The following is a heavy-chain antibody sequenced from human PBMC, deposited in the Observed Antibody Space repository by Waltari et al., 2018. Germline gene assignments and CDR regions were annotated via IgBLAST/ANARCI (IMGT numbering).Heavy chain of an antibody. CDR2: ITSKAYGAKK. Sequence: EVQLVESGGGLVKPGQSLRLSCAGSVFGVYALGWFRQAPGMGLEWVGVITSKAYGAKKEYAASVTGRFSISRDDSKSIAYLQMNSLKTEDTAIYYCSIAADDFEYYFDYWGQGTLVTVSS. CDR1: VFGVYA. CDR3: SIAADDFEYYFDY. V-gene: IGHV3-49*05. D-gene: IGHD6-25*01. J-gene: IGHJ4*02.